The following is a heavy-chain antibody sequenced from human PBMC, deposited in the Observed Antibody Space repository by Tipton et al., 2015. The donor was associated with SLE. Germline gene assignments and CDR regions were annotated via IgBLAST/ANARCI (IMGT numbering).Heavy chain of an antibody. CDR1: GGSISSSSYY. J-gene: IGHJ1*01. CDR2: IYYSGST. CDR3: ARDSAAAGAEYFQH. Sequence: TLSLTCTVSGGSISSSSYYWGWIRQPPGKGLEWIGSIYYSGSTYYNPSLESRVTISVDTSKNQFSLKLSSVTAADTAVYYCARDSAAAGAEYFQHWGQGTLVTVSS. D-gene: IGHD6-13*01. V-gene: IGHV4-39*07.